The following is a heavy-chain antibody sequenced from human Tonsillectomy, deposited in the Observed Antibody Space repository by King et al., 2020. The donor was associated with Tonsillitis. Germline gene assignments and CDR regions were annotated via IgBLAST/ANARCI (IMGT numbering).Heavy chain of an antibody. CDR3: ATTSGPGGTFDF. CDR2: IKQDGSEK. V-gene: IGHV3-7*03. D-gene: IGHD3-16*01. Sequence: VQLVESGGGLVQPGGSLRLSCAASGITFSSDWMSWVRQTPGKGLEWVANIKQDGSEKYYVDSVKGRFTISRDNAKNSLYLHMTSLRAEDMAVYYCATTSGPGGTFDFWGQGTMVTVSS. CDR1: GITFSSDW. J-gene: IGHJ3*01.